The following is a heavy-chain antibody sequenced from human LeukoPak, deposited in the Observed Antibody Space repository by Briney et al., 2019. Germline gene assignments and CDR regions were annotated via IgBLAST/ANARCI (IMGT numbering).Heavy chain of an antibody. Sequence: GGSLRLSCAASGFTFSSYWMSWVRQAPGKGLEWVANIKQDGSEKYYVDSVKGRFTISRDNAKNSLYLQMNGLRAEDTAVYYCARGRRVYCSSTSCYGVDYYYYGMDVWGQGTTVTVSS. V-gene: IGHV3-7*03. J-gene: IGHJ6*02. CDR3: ARGRRVYCSSTSCYGVDYYYYGMDV. CDR1: GFTFSSYW. CDR2: IKQDGSEK. D-gene: IGHD2-2*01.